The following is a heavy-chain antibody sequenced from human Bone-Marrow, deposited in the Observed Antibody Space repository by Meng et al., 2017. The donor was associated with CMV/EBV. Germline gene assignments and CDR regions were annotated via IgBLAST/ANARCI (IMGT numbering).Heavy chain of an antibody. CDR1: GGSISSGGYY. D-gene: IGHD4-17*01. V-gene: IGHV4-31*02. CDR2: IYYSGST. J-gene: IGHJ4*02. CDR3: ARTTTVTKTFDY. Sequence: TGSGGSISSGGYYWSWIRQHPGKGLEWIGYIYYSGSTYYNPSLKSRVTISVDTSKNQFSLKLSSVTAADTAVYYCARTTTVTKTFDYWGQGTLVTVSS.